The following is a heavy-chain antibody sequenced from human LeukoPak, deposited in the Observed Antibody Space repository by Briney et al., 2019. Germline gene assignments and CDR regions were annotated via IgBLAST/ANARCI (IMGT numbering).Heavy chain of an antibody. J-gene: IGHJ4*02. CDR1: GFTFDDYA. D-gene: IGHD6-19*01. CDR2: IYSGGST. V-gene: IGHV3-53*01. CDR3: ARALGYSSGWYYFDY. Sequence: GGSLRLSCAASGFTFDDYAMHWVRQAPGKGLEWVSVIYSGGSTYYADSVKGRFTISRDNSKNTLYLQMNSLRAEDTAVYYCARALGYSSGWYYFDYWGQGTLVTVSS.